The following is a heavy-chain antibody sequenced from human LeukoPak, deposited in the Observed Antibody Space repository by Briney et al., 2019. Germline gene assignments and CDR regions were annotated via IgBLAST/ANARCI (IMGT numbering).Heavy chain of an antibody. D-gene: IGHD2-8*02. CDR2: INWRGDST. CDR1: GFTFDNYG. Sequence: GGSLRLSCAASGFTFDNYGMSWVRQVPGKGLEWVSSINWRGDSTAYADSVKGRFTISRDNAKNSLYLQMNSLRAEDTALYYCARKAWWDGGHFDYWGQGTLVTVSS. CDR3: ARKAWWDGGHFDY. V-gene: IGHV3-20*04. J-gene: IGHJ4*02.